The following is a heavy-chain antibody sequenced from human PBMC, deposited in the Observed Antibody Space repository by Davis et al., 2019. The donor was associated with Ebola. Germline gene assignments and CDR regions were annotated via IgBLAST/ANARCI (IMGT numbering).Heavy chain of an antibody. V-gene: IGHV4-61*10. Sequence: PSETLSLTCTVSGGSISSGSYYWSWIRQPAGKGLEWIGYIYYSGSTNYNPSLKSRVTISVDTSKNQFSLKLSSVTAADTAVYYCARVMPPYYGMDVWGQGTTVTVSS. CDR3: ARVMPPYYGMDV. CDR1: GGSISSGSYY. CDR2: IYYSGST. J-gene: IGHJ6*02. D-gene: IGHD2-2*01.